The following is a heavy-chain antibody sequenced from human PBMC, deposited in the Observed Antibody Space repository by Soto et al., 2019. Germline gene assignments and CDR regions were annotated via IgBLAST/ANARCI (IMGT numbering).Heavy chain of an antibody. CDR3: AREYDNRYCSGGSCYSDYYYYMDV. V-gene: IGHV3-64*01. CDR1: GFTFSSYA. D-gene: IGHD2-15*01. J-gene: IGHJ6*03. CDR2: ISSNGGST. Sequence: GGSLRLSCAASGFTFSSYAMHWVRQAPGKGLEYVSAISSNGGSTYYANSVKGRFTISRDNSKNTLYLQMGSLRAEDMAVYYCAREYDNRYCSGGSCYSDYYYYMDVWGKGTTVTVSS.